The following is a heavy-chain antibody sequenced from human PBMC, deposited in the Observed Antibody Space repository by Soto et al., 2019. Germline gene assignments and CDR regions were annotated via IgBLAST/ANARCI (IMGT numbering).Heavy chain of an antibody. CDR2: INAGNGNT. J-gene: IGHJ4*02. CDR3: AKDLGGWPDD. CDR1: GDTFTSYA. Sequence: QVQLVQSGAEVKKPGASVKVSCKASGDTFTSYAIHWVRQSPGQRLEWMGWINAGNGNTKYAQKFQNRVTITRDTAASTVYMVLSSLRSEASAVYYCAKDLGGWPDDWGQGTLVTVSS. D-gene: IGHD6-19*01. V-gene: IGHV1-3*01.